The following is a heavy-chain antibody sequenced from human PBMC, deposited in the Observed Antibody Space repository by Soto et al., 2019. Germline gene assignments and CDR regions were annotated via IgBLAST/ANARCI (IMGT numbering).Heavy chain of an antibody. Sequence: QVQLQESGPGLVKPSQTLSLTCTVSGGSISSGGYYWSWIRQHTGKGLEWIGSIYYSGSTYYNPSLKSRFTISVDTAKNHFSLELSSVTTADTAVYYCARGVLHWGQSPLATLSS. CDR1: GGSISSGGYY. J-gene: IGHJ1*01. CDR2: IYYSGST. V-gene: IGHV4-31*03. CDR3: ARGVLH. D-gene: IGHD3-16*01.